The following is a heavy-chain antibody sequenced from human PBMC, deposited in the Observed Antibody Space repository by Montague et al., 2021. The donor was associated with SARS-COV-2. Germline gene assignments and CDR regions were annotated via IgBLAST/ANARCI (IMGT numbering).Heavy chain of an antibody. CDR1: GGSLSDYY. D-gene: IGHD2-15*01. J-gene: IGHJ5*02. V-gene: IGHV4-34*01. CDR2: ISHNGSP. Sequence: SETLSLTCAVYGGSLSDYYWRWLRQSPGNGLEGIGEISHNGSPNYNTSLKSRVSMSVDTSKNQFSLKLNSVTAADTAVYYCATGREVVRVVRAPGWFDPWGQGTLVTVSS. CDR3: ATGREVVRVVRAPGWFDP.